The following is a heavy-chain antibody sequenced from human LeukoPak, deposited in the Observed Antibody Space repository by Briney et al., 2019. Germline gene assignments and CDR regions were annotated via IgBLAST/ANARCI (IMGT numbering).Heavy chain of an antibody. Sequence: PGGSLRLSCAASGFTFSSYSMNWVRQAPGKGLEWVSSIRSSSSYIYYADSVKGRFTISRDNAKNSLYLQMNSLRAEDTAVYYCARVGCSSTSCPKYFQHWGQGTLVTVSS. J-gene: IGHJ1*01. CDR3: ARVGCSSTSCPKYFQH. D-gene: IGHD2-2*01. CDR2: IRSSSSYI. V-gene: IGHV3-21*01. CDR1: GFTFSSYS.